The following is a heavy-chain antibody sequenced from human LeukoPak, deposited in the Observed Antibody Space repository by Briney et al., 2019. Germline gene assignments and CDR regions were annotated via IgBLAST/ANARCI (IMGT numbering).Heavy chain of an antibody. CDR2: ISGSGANT. J-gene: IGHJ4*02. V-gene: IGHV3-23*01. Sequence: GGSLRLSCVASGFTFNIYAMIWVRQAPGKGLEWVSGISGSGANTYNADYVKGRFTISRDNSKSTLYLQMNSLRAEDTAIYYCAKDPLDYWGQGTLVTVSS. CDR3: AKDPLDY. CDR1: GFTFNIYA.